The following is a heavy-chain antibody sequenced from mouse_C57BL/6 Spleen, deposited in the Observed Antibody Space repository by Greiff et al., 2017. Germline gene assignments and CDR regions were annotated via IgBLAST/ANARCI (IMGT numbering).Heavy chain of an antibody. CDR3: TRDEGGGLRHPWFAY. D-gene: IGHD2-4*01. CDR1: GFTFSSYA. Sequence: EVQLQESGEGLVKPGGSLKLSCAASGFTFSSYAMSWVRQTPEKRLEWVAYISRGGDYIYYADTVKGRFTLSRDNARNTLYLQRSSLQSEDTAMYYCTRDEGGGLRHPWFAYWGQGTLVTVSA. V-gene: IGHV5-9-1*02. J-gene: IGHJ3*01. CDR2: ISRGGDYI.